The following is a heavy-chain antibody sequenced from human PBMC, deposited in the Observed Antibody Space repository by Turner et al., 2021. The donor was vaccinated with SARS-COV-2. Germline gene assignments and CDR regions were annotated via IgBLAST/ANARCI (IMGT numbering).Heavy chain of an antibody. CDR2: IWYDGSNK. V-gene: IGHV3-33*06. D-gene: IGHD6-19*01. CDR1: GFTFSRYG. Sequence: QLQPVESGGGVVQPGRSLRLSCAASGFTFSRYGMHWVRPAPGKGLEWVAVIWYDGSNKDYADSVKGRFTSSRDNSKNTLYLQMNSLRAEDTAVYYCAKAGFGYSSGWGYFDYWGQGTLVTVSS. CDR3: AKAGFGYSSGWGYFDY. J-gene: IGHJ4*02.